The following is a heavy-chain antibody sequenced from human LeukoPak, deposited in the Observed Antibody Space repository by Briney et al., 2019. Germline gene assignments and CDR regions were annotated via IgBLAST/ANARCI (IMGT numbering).Heavy chain of an antibody. CDR2: IIPILGIA. J-gene: IGHJ6*02. Sequence: EASVKVSCKASGGTFSSYAISWVRQAPGQGLEWMGRIIPILGIANYAQKFQGRVTITADKSTSTAYMELRSLRSDDTAVYYCARSGSVVVADLLYYYYGMDVWGQGTTVTVSS. CDR3: ARSGSVVVADLLYYYYGMDV. V-gene: IGHV1-69*04. CDR1: GGTFSSYA. D-gene: IGHD2-15*01.